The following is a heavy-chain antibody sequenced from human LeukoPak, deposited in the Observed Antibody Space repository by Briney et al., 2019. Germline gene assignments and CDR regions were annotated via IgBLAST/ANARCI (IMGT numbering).Heavy chain of an antibody. CDR3: ATDGPSRYYYGSGSGMDV. J-gene: IGHJ6*02. CDR2: FDPEDGET. Sequence: ASVKVSCKVSGYTLTELSMHWVRQAPGKGLEWMGGFDPEDGETIYAQKFQGRVTMTEDTSTDTAYMELSSLRSEGTAVYYCATDGPSRYYYGSGSGMDVWGQGTTVTVSS. V-gene: IGHV1-24*01. D-gene: IGHD3-10*01. CDR1: GYTLTELS.